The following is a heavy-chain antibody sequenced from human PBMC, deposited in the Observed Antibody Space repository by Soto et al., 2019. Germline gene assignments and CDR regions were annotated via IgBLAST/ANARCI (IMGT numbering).Heavy chain of an antibody. J-gene: IGHJ4*02. CDR1: GFTFSSYA. Sequence: GGSLRLSCAASGFTFSSYAMSWVRQAPGKGLEWVSAISGSGGSTYYADYVKGRFTISRDNSKNTLYLQMNSLRAEDTAVYYCAKSAGSGSYYFYFDYWGQGTLVTVSS. D-gene: IGHD3-10*01. CDR3: AKSAGSGSYYFYFDY. V-gene: IGHV3-23*01. CDR2: ISGSGGST.